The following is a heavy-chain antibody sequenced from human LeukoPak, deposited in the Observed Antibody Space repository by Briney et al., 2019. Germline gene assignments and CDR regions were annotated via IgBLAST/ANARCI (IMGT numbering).Heavy chain of an antibody. D-gene: IGHD2-21*02. J-gene: IGHJ1*01. Sequence: GGSLRLSCAASGFTFDDYGMSWVRQVPGKGLEWVSGTNWNSGVTGYADSVKGRFNISRDNAKNSLFLEMNSLRDEDTAFYYCARGDGPTVTADYFQNWGQGTLVTVS. CDR2: TNWNSGVT. V-gene: IGHV3-20*04. CDR1: GFTFDDYG. CDR3: ARGDGPTVTADYFQN.